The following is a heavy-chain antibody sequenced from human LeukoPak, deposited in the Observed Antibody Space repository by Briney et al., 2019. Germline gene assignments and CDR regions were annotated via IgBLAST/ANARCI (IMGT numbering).Heavy chain of an antibody. D-gene: IGHD3-22*01. Sequence: ASVKVSCKASGYTFTSYGISWVRQAPGQGLEWMGWISANNGNTKYAQKFQGRVTMTTDTSTTTAYMELRSLRSDDTAVYYCAREGYYDSSGYSQVQYYYYGMDVWGQGTTVTVSS. CDR2: ISANNGNT. CDR3: AREGYYDSSGYSQVQYYYYGMDV. V-gene: IGHV1-18*01. CDR1: GYTFTSYG. J-gene: IGHJ6*02.